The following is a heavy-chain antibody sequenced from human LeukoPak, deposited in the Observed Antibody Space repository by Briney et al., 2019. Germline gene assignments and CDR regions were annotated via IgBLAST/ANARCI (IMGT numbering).Heavy chain of an antibody. J-gene: IGHJ6*03. D-gene: IGHD4-11*01. CDR2: INHSGST. V-gene: IGHV4-34*01. CDR1: GGSFSGYY. Sequence: SETLSLTCAVYGGSFSGYYWSWIRQPPGKGLEWIGEINHSGSTNYNPSLKSRVTISVDTSKNQFSLKLSSVTAADTAVYYCARGRVVGTVTIFYYYYMDVWGKGTTVTVSS. CDR3: ARGRVVGTVTIFYYYYMDV.